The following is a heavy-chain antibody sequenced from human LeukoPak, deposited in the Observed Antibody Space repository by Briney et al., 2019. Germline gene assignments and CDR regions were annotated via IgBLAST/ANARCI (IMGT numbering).Heavy chain of an antibody. CDR1: GFTFSSYA. CDR2: ISGSGDNT. V-gene: IGHV3-23*01. CDR3: AKDFGGKQQLVPENY. J-gene: IGHJ4*02. D-gene: IGHD6-13*01. Sequence: GGSLRLSCAASGFTFSSYAMSWVRQAPGKGLEWVSTISGSGDNTYYADSVKGRFTISRDNSKHTLYLQMNSLRAEDTAVYYCAKDFGGKQQLVPENYWGQGTLVTVSS.